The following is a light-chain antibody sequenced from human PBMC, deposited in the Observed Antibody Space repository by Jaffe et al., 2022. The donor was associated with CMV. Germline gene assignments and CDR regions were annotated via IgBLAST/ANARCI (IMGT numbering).Light chain of an antibody. V-gene: IGKV1-5*03. CDR2: KAS. J-gene: IGKJ3*01. CDR1: QSIGIW. CDR3: QQYNSYGLFT. Sequence: DIQMTQSPSTLSASVGDTVTITCRASQSIGIWLAWYQQKPGRAPKLLINKASNLESGVPSRFSGGGSGTEFTLTISSLQPDDFATYYCQQYNSYGLFTFGPGTKVDIK.